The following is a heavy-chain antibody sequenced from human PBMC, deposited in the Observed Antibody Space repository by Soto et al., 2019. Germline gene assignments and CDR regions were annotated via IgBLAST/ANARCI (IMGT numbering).Heavy chain of an antibody. V-gene: IGHV3-30-3*01. J-gene: IGHJ3*02. CDR2: ISYDGSNK. Sequence: RLSSAASGLTFSSYAMHWVRKDTGKGLEWVAVISYDGSNKYYADSVKGRFTISRDNSKNTLYLQMNSLRAEDTAVYYCARVGVTMVRGSCDIWGQGTMVTVS. CDR1: GLTFSSYA. CDR3: ARVGVTMVRGSCDI. D-gene: IGHD3-10*01.